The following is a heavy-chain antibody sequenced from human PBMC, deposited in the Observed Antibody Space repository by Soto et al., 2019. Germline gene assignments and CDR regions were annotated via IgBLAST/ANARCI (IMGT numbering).Heavy chain of an antibody. V-gene: IGHV3-48*03. D-gene: IGHD1-1*01. CDR2: ISSSGITT. CDR1: GFTFRNYE. CDR3: ERYGTRAYW. J-gene: IGHJ4*02. Sequence: EVQLVESGGGFVQPGGSLRLSCAASGFTFRNYEMNWVRKAPGKGLEWVSYISSSGITTYYADFAAGRFTISRDNAKESLYLHLNSLRVEDTAVYYCERYGTRAYWWGLGTQVTVSS.